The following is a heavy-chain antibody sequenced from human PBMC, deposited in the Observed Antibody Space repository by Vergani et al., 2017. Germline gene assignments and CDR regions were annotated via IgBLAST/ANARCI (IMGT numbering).Heavy chain of an antibody. CDR2: INHSGST. CDR3: ARGVFRRPFFDY. V-gene: IGHV4-34*01. D-gene: IGHD2/OR15-2a*01. CDR1: GGSFSGYY. J-gene: IGHJ4*02. Sequence: QVQLQESGPGLVKPSETLSLTCAVYGGSFSGYYWSWIRQPPGKGLEWIGEINHSGSTNYNPSLKSRVTISVDTSKNQFSLKLSSVTAADTAVYYCARGVFRRPFFDYWGQGTLVTVSS.